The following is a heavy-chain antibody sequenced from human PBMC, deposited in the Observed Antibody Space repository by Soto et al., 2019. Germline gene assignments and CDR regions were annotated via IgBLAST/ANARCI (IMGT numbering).Heavy chain of an antibody. CDR3: ARDDLRRAVARGDY. Sequence: PGGSLRLSCAASGFTFSSYWMSWVRQAPGKGLEWVANIKQDGSEKYYVDSVKGRFTISRDNAKNSLYLQMNSLRAEDTAVYYCARDDLRRAVARGDYWGQGTLVTVSS. J-gene: IGHJ4*02. CDR1: GFTFSSYW. V-gene: IGHV3-7*04. D-gene: IGHD6-19*01. CDR2: IKQDGSEK.